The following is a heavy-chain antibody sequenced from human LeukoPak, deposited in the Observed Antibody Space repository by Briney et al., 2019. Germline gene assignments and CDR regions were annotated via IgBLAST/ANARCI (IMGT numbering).Heavy chain of an antibody. CDR3: AREGEETYDFWSGLYYFDY. D-gene: IGHD3-3*01. Sequence: SETLSLTCTVSGGSISSSSYYWGWIRQPPGKGLEWIGSIYYSGSTYYNLSLKSRVTISVDTSKNQFSLKLSSVTAADTAVYYCAREGEETYDFWSGLYYFDYWGQGTLVTVSS. CDR2: IYYSGST. J-gene: IGHJ4*02. V-gene: IGHV4-39*07. CDR1: GGSISSSSYY.